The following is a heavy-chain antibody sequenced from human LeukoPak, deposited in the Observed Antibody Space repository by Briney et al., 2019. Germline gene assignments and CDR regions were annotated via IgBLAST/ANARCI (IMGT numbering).Heavy chain of an antibody. Sequence: ASVKVSCKASGYTFTSYDIHWVRQASGQGLEWMGWINPNSDNTDYAQKFQGRVTITRNTSIRTAYMELSSLRSEDTAVYYCAIGAVGFDYWGQGTLVTASS. V-gene: IGHV1-8*03. D-gene: IGHD6-19*01. CDR2: INPNSDNT. CDR3: AIGAVGFDY. CDR1: GYTFTSYD. J-gene: IGHJ4*02.